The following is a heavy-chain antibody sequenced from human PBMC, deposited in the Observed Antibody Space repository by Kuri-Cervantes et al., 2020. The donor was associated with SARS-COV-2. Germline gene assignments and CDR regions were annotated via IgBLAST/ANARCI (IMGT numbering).Heavy chain of an antibody. CDR3: ARGGGYDFWSGFGY. D-gene: IGHD3-3*01. V-gene: IGHV3-33*01. J-gene: IGHJ4*02. CDR1: GFMFTTYA. Sequence: GESLKISCEGSGFMFTTYAMHWVRQAPGKGLEWVAVIWYDGSNKSYADSVKGRFTISRDNSKNTLYLQMNSLRGEDTAVYYCARGGGYDFWSGFGYWGQGTLVTVSS. CDR2: IWYDGSNK.